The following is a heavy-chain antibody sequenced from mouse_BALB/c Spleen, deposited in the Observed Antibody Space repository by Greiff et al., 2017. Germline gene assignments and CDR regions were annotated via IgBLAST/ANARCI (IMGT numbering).Heavy chain of an antibody. Sequence: EVQGVESGGGLVKPGGSLKLSCAASGFTFSSYAMSWVRQTPEKRLEWVASISSGGSTYYPDSVKGRFTISRDNARNILYLQMSSLRSEDTAMYYCAREENYYGSSSAWFAYWGQGTLVTVSA. V-gene: IGHV5-6-5*01. CDR1: GFTFSSYA. D-gene: IGHD1-1*01. J-gene: IGHJ3*01. CDR3: AREENYYGSSSAWFAY. CDR2: ISSGGST.